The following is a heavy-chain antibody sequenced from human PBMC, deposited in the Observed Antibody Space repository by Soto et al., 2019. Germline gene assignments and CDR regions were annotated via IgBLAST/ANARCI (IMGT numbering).Heavy chain of an antibody. J-gene: IGHJ4*02. V-gene: IGHV3-9*01. CDR1: GFTFDDYA. D-gene: IGHD3-22*01. Sequence: LRLSCVASGFTFDDYATHWVRQTPGKGLEWVSGLTWNGEVLGYADSVKGRFTISRDNAKNSLYLEMNSLRPEDTALYYCVKDSESSGYLTHLDYWGQGTLVTVSS. CDR3: VKDSESSGYLTHLDY. CDR2: LTWNGEVL.